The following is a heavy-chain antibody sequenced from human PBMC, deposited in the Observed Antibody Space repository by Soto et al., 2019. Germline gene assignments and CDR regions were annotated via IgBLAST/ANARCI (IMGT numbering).Heavy chain of an antibody. CDR2: ISYDGSNK. D-gene: IGHD6-13*01. CDR3: AKEGYSSSWHYYYYGMDV. CDR1: GFTFSSYG. V-gene: IGHV3-30*18. J-gene: IGHJ6*02. Sequence: GSLRLSCAASGFTFSSYGMHWVRQAPGKGLEWVAVISYDGSNKYYADSVKGRFTISRDNSKNTLYLQMNSLRAEDTAVYYCAKEGYSSSWHYYYYGMDVWGQGTTVTVSS.